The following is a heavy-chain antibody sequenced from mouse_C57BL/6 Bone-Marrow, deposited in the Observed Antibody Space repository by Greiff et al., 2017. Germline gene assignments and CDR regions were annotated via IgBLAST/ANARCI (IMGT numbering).Heavy chain of an antibody. CDR3: ARSGYIRGWYFDV. J-gene: IGHJ1*03. CDR1: GYTFTSYW. V-gene: IGHV1-72*01. Sequence: QVQLQQPGAELVKPGASVKLSCKASGYTFTSYWMHWVKQRPGRGLEWSGRIDPNSGGTKYNEKFKSKATLTVDKPSSTAYMQLSSLTSEDSAVYYCARSGYIRGWYFDVWGTGTTVTVSS. CDR2: IDPNSGGT. D-gene: IGHD1-3*01.